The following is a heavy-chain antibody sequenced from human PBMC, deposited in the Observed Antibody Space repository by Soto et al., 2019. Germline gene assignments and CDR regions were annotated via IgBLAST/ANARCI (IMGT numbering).Heavy chain of an antibody. D-gene: IGHD6-13*01. J-gene: IGHJ4*02. V-gene: IGHV3-23*01. CDR1: GFTFSSYA. CDR3: AKDAGIAAVGPRWVRWDQ. CDR2: ISASGSST. Sequence: GRSLRLSCAASGFTFSSYAMTWVRQAPGKGLEWVSSISASGSSTNYADSVKGRFTISRDSSRNTLYLQMSSLRAEDTSLYFCAKDAGIAAVGPRWVRWDQWGQGPLVTV.